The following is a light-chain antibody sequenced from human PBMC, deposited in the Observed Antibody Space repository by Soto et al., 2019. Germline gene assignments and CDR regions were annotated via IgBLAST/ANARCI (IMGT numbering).Light chain of an antibody. J-gene: IGLJ3*02. CDR2: RNN. CDR3: AARDDSLGGHWV. CDR1: SSNIGSEY. Sequence: QSVLTQPPSASGTPGQRVTISCSGSSSNIGSEYVVWYQHLPGTAPKLLIYRNNQRPSGVPDRFAGSKSGTSAALSISGLRSEDEADYYCAARDDSLGGHWVFCGGTELTVL. V-gene: IGLV1-47*01.